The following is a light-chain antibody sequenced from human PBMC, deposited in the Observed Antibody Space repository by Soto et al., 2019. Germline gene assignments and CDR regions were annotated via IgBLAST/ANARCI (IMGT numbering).Light chain of an antibody. J-gene: IGLJ3*02. CDR2: GNS. CDR1: SSNIGAGYD. CDR3: QSYDISLGGWV. V-gene: IGLV1-40*01. Sequence: QSVLTQPPSVSGAPGQRVTISCTGSSSNIGAGYDVHWYQQLPGTAHKLLIYGNSNRPSVVPDRFSGAKSGTSASLAITGLHAEDEAYYYCQSYDISLGGWVFGGGTKLTVL.